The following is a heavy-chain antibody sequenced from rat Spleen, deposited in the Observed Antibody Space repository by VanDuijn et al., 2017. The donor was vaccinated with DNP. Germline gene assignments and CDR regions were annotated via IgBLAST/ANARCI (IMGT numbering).Heavy chain of an antibody. J-gene: IGHJ4*01. V-gene: IGHV5-25*01. Sequence: EVQLVESGGGLMQPGGSLKLSCVASGFNFIKYDMAWVRQAPTKGLEWVATISTSGSRTYYPDSVKGRFTISRDNAKSSLYLQMNSLKSEDTATYYCARGVLYGAMDAWGQGTSVTVSS. CDR3: ARGVLYGAMDA. CDR1: GFNFIKYD. CDR2: ISTSGSRT. D-gene: IGHD1-2*01.